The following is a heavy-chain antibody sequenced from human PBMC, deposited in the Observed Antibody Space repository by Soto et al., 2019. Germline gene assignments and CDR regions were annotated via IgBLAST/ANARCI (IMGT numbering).Heavy chain of an antibody. CDR2: IVVGSGNT. J-gene: IGHJ6*02. Sequence: RASVKVSCKASGFTFTSSAVQWVRQARGQRLEWIGWIVVGSGNTNYAQKFQERVTITRDMSTSTAYMELSSLRSEDTAVYYCAADPYSGSSYYYYGMDVWGQGTTVTVSS. CDR1: GFTFTSSA. V-gene: IGHV1-58*01. D-gene: IGHD1-26*01. CDR3: AADPYSGSSYYYYGMDV.